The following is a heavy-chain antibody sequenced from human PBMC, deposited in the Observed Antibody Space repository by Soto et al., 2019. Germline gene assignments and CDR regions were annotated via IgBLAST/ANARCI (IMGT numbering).Heavy chain of an antibody. CDR1: GGSINNYY. CDR2: IYYRGST. D-gene: IGHD1-7*01. V-gene: IGHV4-59*01. J-gene: IGHJ4*02. CDR3: AIFMGNSVAQTYFDY. Sequence: SETLSLTCTVSGGSINNYYWSWIRQPPGKGLEWIGYIYYRGSTNYNPSLKSRVTISVDTSKNQFSLKLSSVTTADTAVYYCAIFMGNSVAQTYFDYWGQGTLVTVSS.